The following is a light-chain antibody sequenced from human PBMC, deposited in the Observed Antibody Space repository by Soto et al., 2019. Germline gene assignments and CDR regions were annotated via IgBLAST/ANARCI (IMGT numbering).Light chain of an antibody. CDR3: HTWGTGIVV. Sequence: QAVLTQSPSASASLGASVKLTCTLSSGHSRYGIAWHQQQPEKGPRYLLKVNSDGSHSKGDGIPDRFSGSSSGAERYLTISSLQSEDEADYYCHTWGTGIVVFGGGTKVTVL. CDR1: SGHSRYG. J-gene: IGLJ2*01. CDR2: VNSDGSH. V-gene: IGLV4-69*01.